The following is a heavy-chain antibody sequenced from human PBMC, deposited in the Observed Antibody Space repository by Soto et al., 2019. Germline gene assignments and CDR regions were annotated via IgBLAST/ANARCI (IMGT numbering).Heavy chain of an antibody. CDR2: DYYSGSA. V-gene: IGHV4-30-4*01. CDR1: SGSISRPSYY. CDR3: ARKVAMTTQLDS. J-gene: IGHJ4*02. D-gene: IGHD4-4*01. Sequence: QVQLQESGPGLVKSSETLSLTCTVSSGSISRPSYYWSWIRQAPGGGLECIGYDYYSGSAYYNPSRRSRASISIETSRNPFSLQRSSVTAADTAVYYCARKVAMTTQLDSWGQGVPVIVSS.